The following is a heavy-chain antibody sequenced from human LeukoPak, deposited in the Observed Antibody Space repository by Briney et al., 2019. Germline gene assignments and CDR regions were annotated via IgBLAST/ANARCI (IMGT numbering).Heavy chain of an antibody. CDR3: ARHQEARQWLGGYYFDY. V-gene: IGHV4-39*01. D-gene: IGHD5-12*01. J-gene: IGHJ4*02. CDR2: IYYSGNT. CDR1: GGSISSSSYY. Sequence: SETLSLTCTVSGGSISSSSYYWGGIRQPPGKGLEWIGSIYYSGNTYYHPSLKSRVTISVDTSKNQFSLKLSSVTAADTAVYYCARHQEARQWLGGYYFDYWGQGTLVTVSS.